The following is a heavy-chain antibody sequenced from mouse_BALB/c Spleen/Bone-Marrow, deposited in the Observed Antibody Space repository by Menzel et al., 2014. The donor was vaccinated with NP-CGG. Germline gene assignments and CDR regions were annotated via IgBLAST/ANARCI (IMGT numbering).Heavy chain of an antibody. D-gene: IGHD1-2*01. CDR2: ITSGGSYT. Sequence: EVKVEESGGGLVKPGGSLKLSCAASGFTFSSYTMSWVRQTPEKRLEWVATITSGGSYTYYPDSVKGRFTISRDNAKNTLYLQMSSLKSEDTAMYYCTRDNGPFDYWGQGTTHSLL. CDR1: GFTFSSYT. V-gene: IGHV5-6-4*01. CDR3: TRDNGPFDY. J-gene: IGHJ2*01.